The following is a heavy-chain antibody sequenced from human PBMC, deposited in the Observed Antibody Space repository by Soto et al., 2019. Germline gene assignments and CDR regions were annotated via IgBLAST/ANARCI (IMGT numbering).Heavy chain of an antibody. V-gene: IGHV3-7*03. Sequence: GGSLRLSCTASGFMFGSYWMTWVRHVPGKGLQWVANIKRDGSEKHYVDFVKGRFTISRDNADNSVFLDMNNLRVDDTATYYCERARDTDYEIDHWGQGALVTVSS. CDR2: IKRDGSEK. CDR3: ERARDTDYEIDH. J-gene: IGHJ4*02. D-gene: IGHD4-17*01. CDR1: GFMFGSYW.